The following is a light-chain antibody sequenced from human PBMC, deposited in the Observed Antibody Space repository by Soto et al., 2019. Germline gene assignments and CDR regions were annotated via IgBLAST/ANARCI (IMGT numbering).Light chain of an antibody. J-gene: IGKJ1*01. CDR1: QSIGSY. CDR3: QQSYSDFQT. V-gene: IGKV1-39*01. CDR2: AAS. Sequence: DIQMTQSPSALSASVGDRVTITCRASQSIGSYLNWYHQRPGKAPKLLIYAASRLESGVPSRFSGSGSGTDYTLTISGLQPGDFGTYYCQQSYSDFQTFGQGTKVDI.